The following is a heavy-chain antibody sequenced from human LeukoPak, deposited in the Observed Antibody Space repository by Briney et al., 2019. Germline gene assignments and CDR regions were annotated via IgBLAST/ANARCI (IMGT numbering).Heavy chain of an antibody. V-gene: IGHV3-30-3*01. Sequence: PGRSLGLSCAASGFTFSSYAMYWVRQAPGKGLEWVAVISSNGNNKYYADSVKGRFTISRDTSKNTLYLQMNSLRGEDTAVYYCAREIYDSSGYYSRGDAFDIWGQGTMATVSS. J-gene: IGHJ3*02. CDR1: GFTFSSYA. CDR2: ISSNGNNK. D-gene: IGHD3-22*01. CDR3: AREIYDSSGYYSRGDAFDI.